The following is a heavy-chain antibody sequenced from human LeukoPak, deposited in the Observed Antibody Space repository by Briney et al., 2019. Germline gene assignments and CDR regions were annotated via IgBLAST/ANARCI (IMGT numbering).Heavy chain of an antibody. CDR2: INHSGST. J-gene: IGHJ4*02. CDR1: GGSFSGYY. CDR3: ARGGVNAFDY. Sequence: SETLSLTCAVYGGSFSGYYWSWIRQPPGKGLEWIGEINHSGSTYYNPSLKSRVTISVDTSKNQFSLKLSSVTAADTAVYYCARGGVNAFDYWGQGTLVTVSS. D-gene: IGHD3-16*01. V-gene: IGHV4-34*01.